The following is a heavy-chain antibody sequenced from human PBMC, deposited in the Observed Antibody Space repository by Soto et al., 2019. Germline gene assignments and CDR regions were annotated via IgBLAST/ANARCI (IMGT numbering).Heavy chain of an antibody. J-gene: IGHJ4*02. Sequence: GASVKVSCKASGYTFTGYYMHWVRQAPGQGLEWMGWINPNSGGTNYAQKFQGWVTMTRDTSISTAYMELSRLTSEDTAVYYCASGIGITFGGVTREFDYWGQGTLVTVSS. D-gene: IGHD3-16*01. CDR2: INPNSGGT. V-gene: IGHV1-2*04. CDR3: ASGIGITFGGVTREFDY. CDR1: GYTFTGYY.